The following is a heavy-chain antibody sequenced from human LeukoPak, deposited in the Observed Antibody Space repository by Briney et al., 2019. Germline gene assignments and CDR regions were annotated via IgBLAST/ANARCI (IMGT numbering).Heavy chain of an antibody. CDR1: GYTFTSYG. D-gene: IGHD3-22*01. CDR2: ISAYNGNT. V-gene: IGHV1-18*01. J-gene: IGHJ4*02. CDR3: ARVWDPYDSSGYPDY. Sequence: ASVKVSFKASGYTFTSYGISWVRQAPGQGLEWMGWISAYNGNTNYAQKLQGRVTMTTDTSTSTAYMELRSLRSDDTAVYYCARVWDPYDSSGYPDYWGQGTLVTVSS.